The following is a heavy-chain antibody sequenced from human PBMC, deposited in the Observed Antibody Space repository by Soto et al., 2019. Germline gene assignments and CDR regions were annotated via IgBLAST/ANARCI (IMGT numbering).Heavy chain of an antibody. D-gene: IGHD2-15*01. CDR2: INPSGGST. CDR1: GYTFTSYY. V-gene: IGHV1-46*03. CDR3: ASGVYCSGGSCPPLYYYYMDV. J-gene: IGHJ6*03. Sequence: ASVKVSCKASGYTFTSYYMHWVRQAPGQGLEWMGIINPSGGSTSYAQKFQGRVTMTRDTSTSTVYMELSSLRSEDTAVYYCASGVYCSGGSCPPLYYYYMDVWGKGTTVTVSS.